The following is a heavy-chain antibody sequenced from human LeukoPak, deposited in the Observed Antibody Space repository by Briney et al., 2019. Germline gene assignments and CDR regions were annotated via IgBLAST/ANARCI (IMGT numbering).Heavy chain of an antibody. CDR1: GFTFSDYY. J-gene: IGHJ4*02. CDR3: ARDALGSYDY. CDR2: ISNTGSTM. V-gene: IGHV3-11*01. Sequence: GGSLRLSCAASGFTFSDYYMFWIRQAPGKGPEWISYISNTGSTMYYADSVKGRFTISRDNGKNSPYLQMNSLRAEDTAVYYCARDALGSYDYWGQGTLVTVSS. D-gene: IGHD3-10*01.